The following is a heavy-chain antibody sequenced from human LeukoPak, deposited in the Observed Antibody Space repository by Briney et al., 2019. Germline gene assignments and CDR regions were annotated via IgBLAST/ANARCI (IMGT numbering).Heavy chain of an antibody. Sequence: GGSLRLSCTASGFTFGDYAMSWFRQAPGKGLEWVGFIRSKAYGGTTEYAASVKGRFTIPRDDSKSIAYLQMNSLKTEDTAVYYCTRDHLGSGWYHWFDPWGQGTLVTVSS. CDR3: TRDHLGSGWYHWFDP. V-gene: IGHV3-49*03. CDR1: GFTFGDYA. D-gene: IGHD6-19*01. CDR2: IRSKAYGGTT. J-gene: IGHJ5*02.